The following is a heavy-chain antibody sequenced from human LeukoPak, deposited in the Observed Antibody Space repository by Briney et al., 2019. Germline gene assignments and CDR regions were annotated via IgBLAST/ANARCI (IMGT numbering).Heavy chain of an antibody. D-gene: IGHD4-23*01. Sequence: GGSLRLSCLTSGFTISSNYMSWVRQAPGKGLEWVSFIYSAGTTYYADSVKGPFTISRDSSKNTSTLYLQMNNVRAEDTAVYYCTRDHGGIPYWGQGTLVTVSS. CDR2: IYSAGTT. CDR3: TRDHGGIPY. V-gene: IGHV3-53*01. J-gene: IGHJ4*02. CDR1: GFTISSNY.